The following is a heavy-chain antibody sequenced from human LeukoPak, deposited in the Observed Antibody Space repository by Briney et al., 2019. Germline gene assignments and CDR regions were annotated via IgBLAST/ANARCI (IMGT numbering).Heavy chain of an antibody. D-gene: IGHD2-15*01. CDR2: ISSSSNYI. Sequence: GGSLRLSCAASGFTFSSYSMNWVRQAPGKGLEWVSSISSSSNYIYCADSLKGRFIISGDNAKNSLYLQMNSLRAEDTAVYYCARDHCSGGSCLDVWGKGTTVTVSS. V-gene: IGHV3-21*01. J-gene: IGHJ6*04. CDR1: GFTFSSYS. CDR3: ARDHCSGGSCLDV.